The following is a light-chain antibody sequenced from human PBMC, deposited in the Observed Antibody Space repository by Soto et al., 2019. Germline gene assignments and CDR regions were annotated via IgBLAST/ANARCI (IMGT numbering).Light chain of an antibody. CDR2: GNS. Sequence: QSVLTQPPSVSGAPGQRVTISCTGSSSIIGAGYDVHWYQQLPGTAPKLLIYGNSNRPSGVPDRSSGSKSGTSASLAITGLQAEDEADYYCQSYDSSLSGVFGGGTKVTVL. CDR3: QSYDSSLSGV. CDR1: SSIIGAGYD. J-gene: IGLJ3*02. V-gene: IGLV1-40*01.